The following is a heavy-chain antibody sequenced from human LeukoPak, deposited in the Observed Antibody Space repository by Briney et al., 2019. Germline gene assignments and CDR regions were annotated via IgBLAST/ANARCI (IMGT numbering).Heavy chain of an antibody. J-gene: IGHJ4*02. CDR3: ARASYSYDINGWVPFDY. V-gene: IGHV4-34*01. CDR1: GGSMSSYY. Sequence: SETLSLTCSVSGGSMSSYYWSWIRQSPGKGLEWIGEINHSGNTNYNPSLKSRVTISVDTSKNQFSLKLSAVTAADTAVYYCARASYSYDINGWVPFDYWGQGTLVTVSS. CDR2: INHSGNT. D-gene: IGHD3-22*01.